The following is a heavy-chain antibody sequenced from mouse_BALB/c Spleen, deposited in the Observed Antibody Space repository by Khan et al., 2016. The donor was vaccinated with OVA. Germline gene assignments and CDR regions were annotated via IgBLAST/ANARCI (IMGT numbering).Heavy chain of an antibody. CDR1: GFSLTPYS. Sequence: QVQLKESGPGLVAPSQSLSITCTVSGFSLTPYSVHWVRQPPGKGLEWLGVIWAGGSTNYNSALLSRLTISKDHSKSHVFLELNSLQTDDTARYYCARRDDGYPEGYFDVWGAGTTVTVSS. J-gene: IGHJ1*01. CDR3: ARRDDGYPEGYFDV. CDR2: IWAGGST. V-gene: IGHV2-9*02. D-gene: IGHD2-3*01.